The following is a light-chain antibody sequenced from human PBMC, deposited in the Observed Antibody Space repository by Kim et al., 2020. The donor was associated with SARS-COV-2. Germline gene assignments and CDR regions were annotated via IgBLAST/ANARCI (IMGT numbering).Light chain of an antibody. Sequence: ASVGERVTVTCRASQSISIWLAWYQQRPGKAPNLLIYKASTLQSGVPSRFSGSGSGTEFTLTISSLQPDDFATYHCQQYNAYSRTFGQGTKVDIK. CDR1: QSISIW. CDR2: KAS. V-gene: IGKV1-5*03. CDR3: QQYNAYSRT. J-gene: IGKJ1*01.